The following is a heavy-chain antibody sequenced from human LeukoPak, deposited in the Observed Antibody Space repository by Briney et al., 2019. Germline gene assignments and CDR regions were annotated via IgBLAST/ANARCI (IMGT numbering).Heavy chain of an antibody. CDR3: ARDLVYYDSSGYRLGFDY. CDR2: ISAYNGNT. D-gene: IGHD3-22*01. CDR1: GYTFTSYG. V-gene: IGHV1-18*01. Sequence: ASVKVSCKASGYTFTSYGISWVRQAPGQGPEWMGWISAYNGNTNYAQKLQGRVTMTTDTSTSTAYMELRSLRSDDTAVYYCARDLVYYDSSGYRLGFDYWGQGTLVTVSS. J-gene: IGHJ4*02.